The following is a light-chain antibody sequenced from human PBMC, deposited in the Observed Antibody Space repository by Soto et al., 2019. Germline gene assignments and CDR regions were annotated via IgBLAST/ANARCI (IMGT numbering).Light chain of an antibody. Sequence: DIQLTQSPSFRSASVGDRVTITCRASQGISSYLAWYQQKPGKAPKLLIYAASTLQSGVPSRFSGSGSGTEFTLTISSLQPEDFATYYCQQLNSYRFTFGPGTKVDIK. CDR1: QGISSY. V-gene: IGKV1-9*01. CDR2: AAS. CDR3: QQLNSYRFT. J-gene: IGKJ3*01.